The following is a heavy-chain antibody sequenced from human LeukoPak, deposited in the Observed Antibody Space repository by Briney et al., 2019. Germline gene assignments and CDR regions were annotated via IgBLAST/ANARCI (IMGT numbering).Heavy chain of an antibody. J-gene: IGHJ4*02. CDR3: AREAFNHSSLGDRTHTFDY. V-gene: IGHV4-39*07. Sequence: KPSETLSLTCTVSGGSISSSSYYWGWIRQPPGKGLEWIGSIYYSGSTYYNPSLKSRVTISVDTSKNQFSLKLSSVTAADTAVYYCAREAFNHSSLGDRTHTFDYWGQGTLVTVSS. CDR2: IYYSGST. D-gene: IGHD6-19*01. CDR1: GGSISSSSYY.